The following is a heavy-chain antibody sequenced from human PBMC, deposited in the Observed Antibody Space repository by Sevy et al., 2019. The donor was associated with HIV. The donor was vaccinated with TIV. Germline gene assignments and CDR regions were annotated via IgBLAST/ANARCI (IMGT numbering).Heavy chain of an antibody. Sequence: SETLSLTCAVYGGSFSGYYWSWIRQPPGKGLEWIGEINHSGSTNYNPSLKSRVTISVDTSKNQFSLKLSSVTAADTAVYSCARGRGYGSGSYFLGPGRNFYGMDVWGQGTTVTVSS. V-gene: IGHV4-34*01. CDR3: ARGRGYGSGSYFLGPGRNFYGMDV. J-gene: IGHJ6*02. CDR2: INHSGST. CDR1: GGSFSGYY. D-gene: IGHD3-10*01.